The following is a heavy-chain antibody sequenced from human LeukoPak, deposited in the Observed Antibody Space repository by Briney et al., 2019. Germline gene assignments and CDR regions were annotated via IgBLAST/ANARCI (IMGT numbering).Heavy chain of an antibody. CDR3: ARHLQRWGFDY. Sequence: SETLSLTCTVSGGSINNYYWSWIRQPPGKGLEWIGYIYYRGSTSYNPSLKSRLTISVDTSKNQFSLKLSSVTAADTGVYYCARHLQRWGFDYWGQGILVTVSS. CDR1: GGSINNYY. V-gene: IGHV4-59*01. J-gene: IGHJ4*02. D-gene: IGHD1-26*01. CDR2: IYYRGST.